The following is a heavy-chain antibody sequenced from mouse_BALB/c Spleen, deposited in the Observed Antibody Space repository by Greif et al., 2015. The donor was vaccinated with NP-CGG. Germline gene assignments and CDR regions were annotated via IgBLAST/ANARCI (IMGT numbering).Heavy chain of an antibody. CDR1: GYAFSSYW. CDR3: ARVGNYYFDY. D-gene: IGHD2-1*01. Sequence: VQLVESGAELVRPGSSVKISCKASGYAFSSYWMNWVKQRPGQGLEWIGQIYPGDGDTNYNGKFKGKATLTADKSSSTAYMQLSSLTSEGSAVYFCARVGNYYFDYWGQGTTLTVSS. V-gene: IGHV1-80*01. CDR2: IYPGDGDT. J-gene: IGHJ2*01.